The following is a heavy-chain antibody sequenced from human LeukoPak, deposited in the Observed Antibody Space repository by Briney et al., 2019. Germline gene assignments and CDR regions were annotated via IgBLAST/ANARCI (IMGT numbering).Heavy chain of an antibody. Sequence: GGSLRLSCATSGFSFSNAWMSWVRQAPGKGLEWVASIKHDGSEKYYVDSVRGRFTISRDNTMNSLYLQMSSLRAEDTAVYYCATDRGWRTSGYYLYYFEYWGQGTLVTFSS. CDR2: IKHDGSEK. V-gene: IGHV3-7*01. CDR3: ATDRGWRTSGYYLYYFEY. J-gene: IGHJ4*02. D-gene: IGHD3-3*01. CDR1: GFSFSNAW.